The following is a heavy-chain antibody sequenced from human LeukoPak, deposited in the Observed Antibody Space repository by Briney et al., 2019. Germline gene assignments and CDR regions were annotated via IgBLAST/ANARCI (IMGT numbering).Heavy chain of an antibody. CDR3: ARILTSGYYYFDY. CDR2: LYHSGGT. CDR1: GYSITSAYY. V-gene: IGHV4-38-2*02. D-gene: IGHD5-12*01. J-gene: IGHJ4*02. Sequence: SETLSLTCTVPGYSITSAYYWGWIRQPPGKGLEWIGSLYHSGGTYYSPSLKSRVTISVDTSKNQFSLNLSSVTAADTAVYYCARILTSGYYYFDYWGQGTLVTVSS.